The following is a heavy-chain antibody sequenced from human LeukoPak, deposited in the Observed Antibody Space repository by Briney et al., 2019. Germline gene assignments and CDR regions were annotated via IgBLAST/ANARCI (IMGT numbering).Heavy chain of an antibody. V-gene: IGHV3-23*01. CDR1: GFNFSSYA. CDR3: AKDRDSGYDQVGYYYGMDV. CDR2: ISGSGGST. J-gene: IGHJ6*02. Sequence: GGSLRLSCSASGFNFSSYAMGWVRQAPGKGLEWVSAISGSGGSTYYADSVKGRFTISRDNSKNTLYLQMNSLRAEDTAVYYCAKDRDSGYDQVGYYYGMDVWGQGTTVTVSS. D-gene: IGHD5-12*01.